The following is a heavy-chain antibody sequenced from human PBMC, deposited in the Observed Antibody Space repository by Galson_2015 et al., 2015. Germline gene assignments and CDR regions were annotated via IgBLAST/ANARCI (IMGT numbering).Heavy chain of an antibody. J-gene: IGHJ6*03. CDR2: ITSGGSYT. D-gene: IGHD6-19*01. V-gene: IGHV3-11*03. CDR3: ARGSTVAGIYMDV. CDR1: GFTFNDYY. Sequence: SLRLSCAPSGFTFNDYYISWIRQAPGKGLEWVSYITSGGSYTNYADSVKGRFTISRDNAKNSLYLQMNSLRAEDTAVYYCARGSTVAGIYMDVWGKGTTVTVSS.